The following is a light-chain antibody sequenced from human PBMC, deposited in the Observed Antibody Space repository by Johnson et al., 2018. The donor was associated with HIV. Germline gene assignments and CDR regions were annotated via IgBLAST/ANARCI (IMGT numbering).Light chain of an antibody. J-gene: IGLJ1*01. V-gene: IGLV1-51*01. CDR1: SSNIGNNY. CDR3: GAGDSTLRPAF. Sequence: QSVLTQPPSVSAAPGQKVTISCSGSSSNIGNNYVSWYQQLPGTAPKLIIYDNNKRPSGIPDRFSGSKSGTSATLGITGLQTGDEADYYCGAGDSTLRPAFFGTGTKVTVL. CDR2: DNN.